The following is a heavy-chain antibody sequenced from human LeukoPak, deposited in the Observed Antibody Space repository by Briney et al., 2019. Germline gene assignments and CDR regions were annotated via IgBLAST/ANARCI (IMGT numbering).Heavy chain of an antibody. J-gene: IGHJ4*02. Sequence: ASVNVSCKASGYTFTSYGISWVRQAPGQGLEWMGWISAYNGNTNYAQKLQGRVTMTTDTSTSTAYMELRSLRSDDTAVYYCARHLEQYYDFWSGYLTTYYFDYWGQGTLVTVSS. V-gene: IGHV1-18*01. CDR1: GYTFTSYG. CDR3: ARHLEQYYDFWSGYLTTYYFDY. CDR2: ISAYNGNT. D-gene: IGHD3-3*01.